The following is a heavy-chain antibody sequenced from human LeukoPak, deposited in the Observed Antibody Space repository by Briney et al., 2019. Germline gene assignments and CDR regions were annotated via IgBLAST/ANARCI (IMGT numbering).Heavy chain of an antibody. Sequence: SETLSLTCAVYGGSFSGYYWSWIRQPPGKGLEWIGEINHSGSTNYNPSLKSRVTISVDTSKNQFSLKLGSVTAADTAVYYCAGYYDSSGYRYFDYWGQGTLVAVSS. D-gene: IGHD3-22*01. CDR2: INHSGST. V-gene: IGHV4-34*01. J-gene: IGHJ4*02. CDR1: GGSFSGYY. CDR3: AGYYDSSGYRYFDY.